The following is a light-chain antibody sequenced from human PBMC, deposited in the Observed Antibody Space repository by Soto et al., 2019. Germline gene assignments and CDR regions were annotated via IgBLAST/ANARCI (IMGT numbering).Light chain of an antibody. V-gene: IGLV2-14*02. CDR1: SPNVGIFKL. CDR2: EGD. J-gene: IGLJ2*01. CDR3: SSYISSSTFVV. Sequence: QSVLTQPASVSGSPGQSITISCTGTSPNVGIFKLVSWYQQHPGKAPKLIIFEGDKRPSGVSNRFSGSKSGNTASLTISGLQAEDEADYYCSSYISSSTFVVFGGGTKVTVL.